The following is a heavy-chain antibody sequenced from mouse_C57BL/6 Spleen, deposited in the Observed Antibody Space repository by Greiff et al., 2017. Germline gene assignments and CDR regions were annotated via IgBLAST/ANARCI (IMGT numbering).Heavy chain of an antibody. CDR2: IHPSDSDT. CDR1: GYTFTSYW. V-gene: IGHV1-74*01. D-gene: IGHD1-1*02. J-gene: IGHJ4*01. CDR3: EIYGIRGGYYAMDD. Sequence: VQLQQPGPELVQPGPSVTVSCKASGYTFTSYWMHWVKQRPGQGLEWIGRIHPSDSDTNYNQKFKGKATLTVDKSSSTAYLQLSSMTSEDSAVYYCEIYGIRGGYYAMDDWGQGTSVTVSS.